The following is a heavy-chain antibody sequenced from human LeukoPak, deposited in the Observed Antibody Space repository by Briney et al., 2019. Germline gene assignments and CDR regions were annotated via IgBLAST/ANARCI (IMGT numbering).Heavy chain of an antibody. Sequence: GGSLRLSCAASGFTFSSYAMSWVRQAPGKGLEWVSYISSSVNSIYYADSVKGRFTISRDNAKNSLYLQMNNLRAEDTAVYFCAREIGLRIDFWGLGTLVTVSS. J-gene: IGHJ4*02. D-gene: IGHD5/OR15-5a*01. CDR1: GFTFSSYA. V-gene: IGHV3-48*03. CDR2: ISSSVNSI. CDR3: AREIGLRIDF.